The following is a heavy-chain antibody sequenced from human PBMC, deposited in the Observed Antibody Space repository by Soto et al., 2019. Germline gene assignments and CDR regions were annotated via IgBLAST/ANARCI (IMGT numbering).Heavy chain of an antibody. V-gene: IGHV3-7*03. Sequence: PGGSLRLSCAASGFSLSGYWMNWVRQAPGKGLEWVANIKQDGSEQYYVDSVKGRFTVSRDNAKNSLYLQLNRLRGEDTAVYYCARAPHVFDVWGQGTTVTVSS. CDR3: ARAPHVFDV. D-gene: IGHD3-10*02. CDR2: IKQDGSEQ. J-gene: IGHJ6*02. CDR1: GFSLSGYW.